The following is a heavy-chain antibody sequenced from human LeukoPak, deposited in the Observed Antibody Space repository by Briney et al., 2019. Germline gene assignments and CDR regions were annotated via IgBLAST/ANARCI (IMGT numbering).Heavy chain of an antibody. V-gene: IGHV4-59*01. CDR2: IYYSGST. D-gene: IGHD3-22*01. Sequence: SETLSLTCTASGGSISSYYWSWIRQPPGKGLEWIGYIYYSGSTNYNPSLKSRVTISVDTSKNQFSLKLSSVTAADTAVYYCARYYYDSSGYYRFDYWGQGTLVTVSS. CDR1: GGSISSYY. CDR3: ARYYYDSSGYYRFDY. J-gene: IGHJ4*02.